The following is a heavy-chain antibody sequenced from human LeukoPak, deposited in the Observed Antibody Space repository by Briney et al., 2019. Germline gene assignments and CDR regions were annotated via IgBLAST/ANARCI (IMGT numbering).Heavy chain of an antibody. V-gene: IGHV4-4*07. CDR2: IHINGNT. J-gene: IGHJ3*02. D-gene: IGHD3-10*01. CDR3: AKSNGYGLVDI. CDR1: GDSLTNYY. Sequence: SETLSLTCTVAGDSLTNYYWSWIRQPAGKGLEWIGRIHINGNTNYNPSFDSRVTISLDTSRNQFSLKLNSVTAADTAVYYCAKSNGYGLVDIWGQGTMVTVSS.